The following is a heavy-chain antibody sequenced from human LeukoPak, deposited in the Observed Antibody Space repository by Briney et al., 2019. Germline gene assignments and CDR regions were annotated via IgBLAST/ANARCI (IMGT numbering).Heavy chain of an antibody. D-gene: IGHD3-10*01. Sequence: LSLTCTVSGGAISSSSYYWGWIRQPPGKGLEWVAVISYDGSNKYYADSVKGRFTISRDNSKNTLYLQMNSLRAEDTAVYYCARDQFGELLSANTHFDYWGQGTLVTVSS. J-gene: IGHJ4*02. CDR2: ISYDGSNK. CDR3: ARDQFGELLSANTHFDY. V-gene: IGHV3-30-3*01. CDR1: GGAISSSS.